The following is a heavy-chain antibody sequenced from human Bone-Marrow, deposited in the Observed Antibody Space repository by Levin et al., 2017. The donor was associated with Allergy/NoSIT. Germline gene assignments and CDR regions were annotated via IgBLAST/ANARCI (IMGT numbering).Heavy chain of an antibody. D-gene: IGHD6-6*01. Sequence: GGSLRLSCAASGFTSGFIFDDYAMHWVRQAPGKGLEWVSGISWNSGSIAYADSVKGRFTISRDNAKNSLYLQMNSLRAEDTALYYCAKLSGSSSFYYYYGMDVWGQGTTVTVSS. CDR2: ISWNSGSI. CDR1: GFIFDDYA. CDR3: AKLSGSSSFYYYYGMDV. J-gene: IGHJ6*02. V-gene: IGHV3-9*01.